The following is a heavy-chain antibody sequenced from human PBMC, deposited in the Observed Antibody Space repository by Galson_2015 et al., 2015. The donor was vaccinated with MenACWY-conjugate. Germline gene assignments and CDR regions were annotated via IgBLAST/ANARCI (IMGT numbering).Heavy chain of an antibody. CDR2: IYHSGAT. CDR1: GASMSNYS. V-gene: IGHV4-59*13. J-gene: IGHJ5*02. CDR3: ARRATTGWFDP. D-gene: IGHD1-1*01. Sequence: LSLTCTVSGASMSNYSWTWVRQSPEKGLEWIGHIYHSGATNYNPSLQSRVIISADASKGQISLNLASMSAADTAVYFCARRATTGWFDPWGQGTQVTVSS.